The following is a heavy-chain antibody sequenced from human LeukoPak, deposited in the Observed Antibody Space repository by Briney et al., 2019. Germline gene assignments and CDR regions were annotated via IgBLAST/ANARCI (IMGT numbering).Heavy chain of an antibody. CDR3: AREVAVAGTNAFDI. CDR1: GGSFSGYY. V-gene: IGHV4-31*03. J-gene: IGHJ3*02. D-gene: IGHD6-19*01. CDR2: IYYSGST. Sequence: SETLSLTCTVSGGSFSGYYWSWIRQHPGKGLEWIGYIYYSGSTYYNPSLKSRVTISVDTSKNQFSLKLSSVTAADTAVYYCAREVAVAGTNAFDIWGQGTMVTVSS.